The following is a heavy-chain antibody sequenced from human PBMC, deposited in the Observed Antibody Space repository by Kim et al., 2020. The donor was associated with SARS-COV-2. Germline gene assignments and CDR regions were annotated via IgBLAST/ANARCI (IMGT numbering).Heavy chain of an antibody. J-gene: IGHJ4*02. CDR1: GYTLTELS. V-gene: IGHV1-24*01. CDR3: ATLDSSGYYKEYYFDS. CDR2: FDPEDGET. Sequence: ASVKVSCKVSGYTLTELSMHWVRQAPGKGLEWMGGFDPEDGETIYAQKFQGRVTMTEDTSTDTAYMELSSLRSEDTAVYYCATLDSSGYYKEYYFDSWGQGTPVTVSS. D-gene: IGHD3-22*01.